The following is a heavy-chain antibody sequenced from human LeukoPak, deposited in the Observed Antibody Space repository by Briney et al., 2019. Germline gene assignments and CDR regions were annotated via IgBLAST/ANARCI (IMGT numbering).Heavy chain of an antibody. J-gene: IGHJ4*02. Sequence: SETLSLTCAVYGGSFSGYYWSWIRQPPGKGLEWIGEINHSGSTNYNPSLKSRVTISVDTSKIQFSLKLSSVTAADTAVYYCAAYYYDSSGYPLNVPGYWGQGTLVTVSS. D-gene: IGHD3-22*01. V-gene: IGHV4-34*01. CDR2: INHSGST. CDR3: AAYYYDSSGYPLNVPGY. CDR1: GGSFSGYY.